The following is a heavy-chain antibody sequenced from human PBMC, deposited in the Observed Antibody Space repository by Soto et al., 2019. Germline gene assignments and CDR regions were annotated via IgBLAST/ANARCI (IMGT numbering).Heavy chain of an antibody. J-gene: IGHJ6*02. CDR2: IIPIFGTA. D-gene: IGHD3-10*01. CDR3: ALDPRGSNRRRGMDV. Sequence: QVQLVQSGAEVKKPGSSVKVSCKASGGTFSSYAISWVRQAPGLGLEWMGGIIPIFGTANYAQKFQSRVTITADESTSTAHMDLSSLRSEDTAVYYCALDPRGSNRRRGMDVWGQGTTVTVSS. V-gene: IGHV1-69*01. CDR1: GGTFSSYA.